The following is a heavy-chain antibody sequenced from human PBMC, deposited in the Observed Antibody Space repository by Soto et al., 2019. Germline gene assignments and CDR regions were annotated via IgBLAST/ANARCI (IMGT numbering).Heavy chain of an antibody. CDR2: IKSKTDGGTT. V-gene: IGHV3-15*01. CDR1: GFTFSNAW. J-gene: IGHJ3*02. D-gene: IGHD3-22*01. CDR3: TTHTRYYYDSSGPHAFDI. Sequence: SLRLSCAASGFTFSNAWMSWVRQAPGKGLEWVGRIKSKTDGGTTDYAAPVKGRFTISRDDSKNTLYLQMNSLKTEDTAVYYCTTHTRYYYDSSGPHAFDIWGQGTMVTVSS.